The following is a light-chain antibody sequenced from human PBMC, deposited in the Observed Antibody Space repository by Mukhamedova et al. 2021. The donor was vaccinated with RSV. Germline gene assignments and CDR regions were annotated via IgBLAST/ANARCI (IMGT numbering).Light chain of an antibody. CDR2: GAS. CDR3: QQYATSLT. CDR1: SSNF. V-gene: IGKV3-20*01. J-gene: IGKJ4*01. Sequence: SSNFLAWYQQKPGQAPRLLIYGASSRAIDIPDRFSGSASGTDFTLTISRLEPEDFAVYYCQQYATSLTFGGGTKVEIK.